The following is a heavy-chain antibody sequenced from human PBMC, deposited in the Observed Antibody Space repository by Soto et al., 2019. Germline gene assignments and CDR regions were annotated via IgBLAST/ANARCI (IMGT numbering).Heavy chain of an antibody. CDR3: VTERRYYELDY. CDR2: IWNGRNSE. J-gene: IGHJ4*02. Sequence: QVQLVESGGGVVQPGRSLRLSCAASGFTFSTFGMHWVRQSPGKGLEWVAVIWNGRNSEDYADSVKGRFTISRDNSRNTLYLQMNSLRAEDTAMYYCVTERRYYELDYWGQGILVTVSS. D-gene: IGHD1-26*01. CDR1: GFTFSTFG. V-gene: IGHV3-33*01.